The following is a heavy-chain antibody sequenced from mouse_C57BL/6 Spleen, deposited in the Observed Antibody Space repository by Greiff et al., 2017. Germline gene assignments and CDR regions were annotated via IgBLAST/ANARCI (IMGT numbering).Heavy chain of an antibody. V-gene: IGHV1-82*01. J-gene: IGHJ3*01. Sequence: QVQLKQSGPELVKPGASVKISCKASGYAFSSSWMNWVKQRPGKGLEWIGRIYPGDGDTNYNGKFKGKATLTADKSSSTAYMQLSSLTSEDSAVXFCAIGLGGFAYWGQGTLVTVSA. CDR1: GYAFSSSW. CDR2: IYPGDGDT. D-gene: IGHD3-1*01. CDR3: AIGLGGFAY.